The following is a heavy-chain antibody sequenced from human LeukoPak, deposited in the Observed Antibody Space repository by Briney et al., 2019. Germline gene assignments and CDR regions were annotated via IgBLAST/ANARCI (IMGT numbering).Heavy chain of an antibody. J-gene: IGHJ4*02. CDR3: APFPTGTTGQHY. CDR1: GFTFSSYA. CDR2: ISGSGGST. V-gene: IGHV3-23*01. Sequence: GGSLRLSCAASGFTFSSYAMSWVRQAPGKGLKWVSAISGSGGSTYYADSVKGRFTISRDNSKNTLYLQMNSLRAEDTAVYYCAPFPTGTTGQHYWGQGTLVTVSS. D-gene: IGHD1-7*01.